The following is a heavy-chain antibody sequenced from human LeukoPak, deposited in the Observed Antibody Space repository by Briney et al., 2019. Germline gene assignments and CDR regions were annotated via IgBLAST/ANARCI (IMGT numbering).Heavy chain of an antibody. CDR2: IRGKADNYAT. J-gene: IGHJ5*02. Sequence: GGSLRLSCAASGFTFRASAVHWVRQASGRGLEWLGRIRGKADNYATSYSASVQGRFTISRDDFTDTVYLQLHSLKTEDTAVYFCTRYTPSTGDWXXPWGQGTLVTVSS. CDR3: TRYTPSTGDWXXP. V-gene: IGHV3-73*01. CDR1: GFTFRASA. D-gene: IGHD1-1*01.